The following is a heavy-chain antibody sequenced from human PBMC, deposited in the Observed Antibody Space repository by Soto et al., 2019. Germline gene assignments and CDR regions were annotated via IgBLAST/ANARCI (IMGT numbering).Heavy chain of an antibody. CDR3: ARDSPMGSTFSGYDAIDY. Sequence: QVHLVQSGAEVKKPGSSVKVSCKASGGAFTNDIITWVRQAPGQGLGWMGRIIPLLDVTNYAQKFQGRVTITADKSTSTAYMELNSLIYEDTAVYYCARDSPMGSTFSGYDAIDYWGQGTLVTVSS. CDR1: GGAFTNDI. J-gene: IGHJ4*02. D-gene: IGHD5-12*01. CDR2: IIPLLDVT. V-gene: IGHV1-69*08.